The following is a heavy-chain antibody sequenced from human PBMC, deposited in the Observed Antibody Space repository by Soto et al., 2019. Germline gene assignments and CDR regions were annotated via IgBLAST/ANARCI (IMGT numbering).Heavy chain of an antibody. J-gene: IGHJ4*02. V-gene: IGHV1-18*04. CDR2: ISAYNDNT. Sequence: ASVKVSYKASGYTFTNYDITWVRQAPGQGLEWMGRISAYNDNTNYAQRLQGRVTLTTDTSTSTAYMELRTLRSDARAVYYCAREAHFLLDYWGQGTLGAVAS. CDR1: GYTFTNYD. CDR3: AREAHFLLDY.